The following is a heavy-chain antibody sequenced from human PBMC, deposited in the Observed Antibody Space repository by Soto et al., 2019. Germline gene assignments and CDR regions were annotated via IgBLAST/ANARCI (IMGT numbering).Heavy chain of an antibody. CDR2: IYYSGST. Sequence: QVQLQESGPGLVKPSETLSLTCTVSGGSISSYYWSWIRQPPGKGLEWIGYIYYSGSTNYNPSPKSRVTISVDTSKNQFSLKLSSVTAADTAVYYCARDLYSYGPFDYWGQGTLVTVSS. CDR1: GGSISSYY. V-gene: IGHV4-59*01. D-gene: IGHD5-18*01. J-gene: IGHJ4*02. CDR3: ARDLYSYGPFDY.